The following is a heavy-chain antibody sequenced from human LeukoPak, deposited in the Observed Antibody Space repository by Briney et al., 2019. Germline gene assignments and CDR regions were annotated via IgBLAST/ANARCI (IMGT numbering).Heavy chain of an antibody. CDR1: GFIFSSYE. CDR3: AREIAGAFDC. V-gene: IGHV3-48*03. Sequence: GGPLRLSCAASGFIFSSYEMNWVRQAPGNGLEFVSYITISGSTMYYADSVKGRFTVSRDNAKNSVYLQMNSLRVEDTAVYYCAREIAGAFDCWGQGTLVTVSS. D-gene: IGHD4/OR15-4a*01. CDR2: ITISGSTM. J-gene: IGHJ4*02.